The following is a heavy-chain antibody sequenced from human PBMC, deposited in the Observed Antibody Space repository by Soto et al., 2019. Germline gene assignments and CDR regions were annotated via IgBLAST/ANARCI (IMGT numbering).Heavy chain of an antibody. CDR2: ISYDGSNK. D-gene: IGHD3-22*01. J-gene: IGHJ4*02. CDR3: ARTKDYYDSSGYFDY. V-gene: IGHV3-30-3*01. Sequence: SLRLSCAASGFTFSSYAMHWVRQAPGKGLEWVAVISYDGSNKYYADSVKGRFTISRDNSKNTLYLQMNSLRAEDTAVYYCARTKDYYDSSGYFDYWGQGTLVTVSS. CDR1: GFTFSSYA.